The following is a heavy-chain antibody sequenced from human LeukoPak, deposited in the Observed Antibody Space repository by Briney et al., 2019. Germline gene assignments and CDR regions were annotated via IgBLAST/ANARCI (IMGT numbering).Heavy chain of an antibody. D-gene: IGHD3-3*01. Sequence: GSSVKVSCKASGGTFSSYAITWVRQAPGQGLEWMGRIIPIFGTANYAQKFQGRVTITTDESTSTAYMELSTLRSDDTAVYYCARVQGSFTIFGVALSSYFDYWGQGTLVTVSS. CDR2: IIPIFGTA. J-gene: IGHJ4*02. CDR1: GGTFSSYA. CDR3: ARVQGSFTIFGVALSSYFDY. V-gene: IGHV1-69*05.